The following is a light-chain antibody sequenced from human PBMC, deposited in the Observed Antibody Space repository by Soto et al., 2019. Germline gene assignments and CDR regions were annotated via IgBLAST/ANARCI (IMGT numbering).Light chain of an antibody. CDR3: QQRSNWPALT. Sequence: EIVLTQSPATLSLSPGERATLSCRASQSVNSYLAWYQQKPCQGPRPLIYDASNRATGIPARFSGSGSGTDFTLTISSLEPEDFAVYYCQQRSNWPALTFGGGTKVEIK. CDR2: DAS. V-gene: IGKV3-11*01. J-gene: IGKJ4*01. CDR1: QSVNSY.